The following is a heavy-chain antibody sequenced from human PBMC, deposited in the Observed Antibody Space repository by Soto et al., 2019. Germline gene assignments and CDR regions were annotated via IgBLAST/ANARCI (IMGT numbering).Heavy chain of an antibody. CDR2: ISSSSSYI. V-gene: IGHV3-21*01. CDR3: ANTPNLGYCSGGSCYSDYYYYMDV. J-gene: IGHJ6*03. Sequence: GGSLRLSCAASGFTFSSYSMNWVRQAPGKGLEWVSSISSSSSYIYYADSVKGRFTISRDNAKNSLYLQMNSLRAEDTAVYYCANTPNLGYCSGGSCYSDYYYYMDVWGKGTTVTVSS. D-gene: IGHD2-15*01. CDR1: GFTFSSYS.